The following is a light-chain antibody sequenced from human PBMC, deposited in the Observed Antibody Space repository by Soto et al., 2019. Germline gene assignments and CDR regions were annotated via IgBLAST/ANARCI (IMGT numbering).Light chain of an antibody. J-gene: IGKJ4*01. CDR2: AAS. V-gene: IGKV1-39*01. Sequence: DIQMTQSPSALSASVGDRVTITCRASQSITNYLNWYQHKPGQAPNLLIYAASTLQAGVPSRFRGSGSGPDFTLTISSLQPEDFATYFCQQSNSSPTTFGGGTKVDIK. CDR3: QQSNSSPTT. CDR1: QSITNY.